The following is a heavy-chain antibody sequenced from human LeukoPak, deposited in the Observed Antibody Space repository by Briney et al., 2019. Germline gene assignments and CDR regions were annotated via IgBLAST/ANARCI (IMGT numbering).Heavy chain of an antibody. CDR1: GGSISSSSYY. CDR2: IYYSGST. V-gene: IGHV4-39*07. D-gene: IGHD6-19*01. J-gene: IGHJ6*03. CDR3: ARERRGIAVAGTKYYYYYMDV. Sequence: SETLSLTCTVSGGSISSSSYYWGWIRQPPGKGLEWIGSIYYSGSTYYNPSLKSRVTISVDTSKNQFSLKLSSVTAADTAVYYCARERRGIAVAGTKYYYYYMDVWGKGTTVTVSS.